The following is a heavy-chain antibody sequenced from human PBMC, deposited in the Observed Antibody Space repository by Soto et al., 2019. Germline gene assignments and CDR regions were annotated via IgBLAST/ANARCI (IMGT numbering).Heavy chain of an antibody. CDR2: IHPSGQPI. CDR1: GFTFSSSE. CDR3: ARRASR. J-gene: IGHJ3*01. V-gene: IGHV3-48*03. D-gene: IGHD1-26*01. Sequence: EVQLVESGGGLVQPGGSLRLSCVVSGFTFSSSEMYWVRQAPGKGLEWISYIHPSGQPIFYADSMKGRFTISRDNANNSLFLQMNSLRAEDTAVYYCARRASRWGQGTMVTVSS.